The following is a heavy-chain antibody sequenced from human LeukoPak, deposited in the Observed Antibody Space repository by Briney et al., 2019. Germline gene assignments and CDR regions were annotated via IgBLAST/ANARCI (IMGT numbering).Heavy chain of an antibody. Sequence: GGSLRLSCAASGFTVSSNYMSWVRQAPGKGLEWVSVIYSGGSTYYADSVKGRFTISRDNSKNTLYLQMNSMRAEDTTGYYCAGCRHCSGGTCSSFDSWGQGTLVTVSS. CDR1: GFTVSSNY. V-gene: IGHV3-53*01. D-gene: IGHD2-15*01. J-gene: IGHJ4*02. CDR2: IYSGGST. CDR3: AGCRHCSGGTCSSFDS.